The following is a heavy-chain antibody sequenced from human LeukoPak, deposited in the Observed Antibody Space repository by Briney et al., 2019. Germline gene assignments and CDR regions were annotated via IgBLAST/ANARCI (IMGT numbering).Heavy chain of an antibody. Sequence: ASVTVSCKVSGYTLTELSMHWVRQAPGKGLEWMGGFYPEDGETIYAQKFQGRVTMTEDTSTDTAYMELSSLRSEDTAVYYCATDRGLAGTKENWFDPWGQGTLVTVSS. J-gene: IGHJ5*02. CDR1: GYTLTELS. CDR3: ATDRGLAGTKENWFDP. CDR2: FYPEDGET. V-gene: IGHV1-24*01. D-gene: IGHD6-13*01.